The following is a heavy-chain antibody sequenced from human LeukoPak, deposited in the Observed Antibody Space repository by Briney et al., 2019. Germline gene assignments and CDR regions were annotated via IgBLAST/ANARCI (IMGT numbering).Heavy chain of an antibody. CDR3: ARCLYSSYWFFP. J-gene: IGHJ5*02. CDR2: IYGGHVT. CDR1: GFIVSGNY. Sequence: QPGGSLRLTCAASGFIVSGNYMRWVRQAPGKGLEWISIIYGGHVTSYADSVKCRFTISRDDSENTLYLKMNNLRIEDTALYYCARCLYSSYWFFPWGQGTLVTVSS. V-gene: IGHV3-53*01. D-gene: IGHD6-6*01.